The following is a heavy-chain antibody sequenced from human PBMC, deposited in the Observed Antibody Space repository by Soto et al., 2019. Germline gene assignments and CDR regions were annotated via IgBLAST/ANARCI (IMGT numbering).Heavy chain of an antibody. CDR3: AHDYYDSSTYYPHDAFDI. Sequence: SGPTLVNPTQTLTLTCTFSGFSLTTSDMGVSWIRQSPGQALEWLALIYWNDDKRYSPSLKSRLTITKDTSKNQVVLTMTNMDPVDTATYYCAHDYYDSSTYYPHDAFDIWGQGTLVTVSS. J-gene: IGHJ3*02. V-gene: IGHV2-5*01. D-gene: IGHD3-22*01. CDR2: IYWNDDK. CDR1: GFSLTTSDMG.